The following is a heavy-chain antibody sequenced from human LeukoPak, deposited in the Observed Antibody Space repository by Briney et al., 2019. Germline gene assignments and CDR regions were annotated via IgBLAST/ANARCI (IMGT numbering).Heavy chain of an antibody. Sequence: GASVKVSCKASGYTFTGYYMHWVRQAPGQGLEWMGWINPNSGGTNYAQKFQGRVTMTRDTSISTAYMELSRLRSDDTAVYYCARAEYYYDSSGRSPYYFDYWGQGTLVTVSS. CDR3: ARAEYYYDSSGRSPYYFDY. J-gene: IGHJ4*02. CDR2: INPNSGGT. V-gene: IGHV1-2*02. D-gene: IGHD3-22*01. CDR1: GYTFTGYY.